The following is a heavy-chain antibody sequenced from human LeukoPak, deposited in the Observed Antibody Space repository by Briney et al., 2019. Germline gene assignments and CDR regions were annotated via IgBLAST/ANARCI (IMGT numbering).Heavy chain of an antibody. CDR1: GGSISSYY. D-gene: IGHD3-22*01. CDR3: ARFYYDSSGRHFDY. Sequence: SETLSLTCTVSGGSISSYYWSWIRQPPGKGLEWIGYIYYSGSTNYNPSLKSRVTISVDTSKNQFSLKLSSVTAADTVVYYCARFYYDSSGRHFDYWGQGTLVTVSS. V-gene: IGHV4-59*01. CDR2: IYYSGST. J-gene: IGHJ4*02.